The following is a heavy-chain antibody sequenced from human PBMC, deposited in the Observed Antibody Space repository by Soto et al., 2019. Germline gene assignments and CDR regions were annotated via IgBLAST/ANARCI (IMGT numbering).Heavy chain of an antibody. CDR1: GGSFSGYY. CDR2: INHSGST. CDR3: ARDGDYYDSSGYKDAFDI. J-gene: IGHJ3*02. D-gene: IGHD3-22*01. V-gene: IGHV4-34*01. Sequence: QVQLQQWGAGLLKPSETLSLTCAVYGGSFSGYYWSWIRQPPGKGLEWIGEINHSGSTNYNPSLKSRVTISVDTSKNQFSLKLSSVTAADTAVYYCARDGDYYDSSGYKDAFDIWGQGTMVTVSS.